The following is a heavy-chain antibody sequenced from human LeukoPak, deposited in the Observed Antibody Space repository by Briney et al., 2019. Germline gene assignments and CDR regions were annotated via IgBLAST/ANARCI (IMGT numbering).Heavy chain of an antibody. D-gene: IGHD2-2*01. V-gene: IGHV1-2*02. CDR3: AREPPYCSSTSCYAAYYYYVDV. Sequence: ASVKVSCKASGYTFTGYYMHWVRQAPGQGLEWMGWINPNSGGTNYAQKFQGRVTMTRDTSISTAYMELSRLRSDDTAVYYCAREPPYCSSTSCYAAYYYYVDVWGKGTTVTVSS. CDR2: INPNSGGT. CDR1: GYTFTGYY. J-gene: IGHJ6*03.